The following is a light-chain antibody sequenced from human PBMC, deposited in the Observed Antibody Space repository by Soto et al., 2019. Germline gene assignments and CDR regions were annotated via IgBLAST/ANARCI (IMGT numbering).Light chain of an antibody. J-gene: IGKJ5*01. CDR3: QQRHMWPIT. CDR1: QTISSNY. CDR2: GAS. V-gene: IGKV3D-20*02. Sequence: EIVLTQSPGTLSLSPGERATLSCRASQTISSNYFAWYQQKPGQAPRLLIYGASNRATGIPDRFSGSGSGTDFTLTISRLEPEDSAVYYCQQRHMWPITFGQGTRLEI.